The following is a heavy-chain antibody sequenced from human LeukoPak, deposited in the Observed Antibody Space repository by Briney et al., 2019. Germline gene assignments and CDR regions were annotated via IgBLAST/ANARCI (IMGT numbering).Heavy chain of an antibody. D-gene: IGHD2-2*01. CDR3: ARGLEFGPAARWFDP. J-gene: IGHJ5*02. CDR1: GGSFSGYY. CDR2: INHSGST. Sequence: ASETLSLTCAVYGGSFSGYYWSWIRQPPGKGLEWIGEINHSGSTNYNPSLKSRVTISVDTSKNQFSLKLSSVTAADTAVYYCARGLEFGPAARWFDPCGQGTLVTVSS. V-gene: IGHV4-34*01.